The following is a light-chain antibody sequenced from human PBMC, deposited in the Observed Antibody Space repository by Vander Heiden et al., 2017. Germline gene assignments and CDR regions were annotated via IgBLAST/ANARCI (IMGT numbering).Light chain of an antibody. CDR3: QSYDSDLGARV. CDR1: SSNIGADYE. J-gene: IGLJ3*02. Sequence: QSVLTQPPSVSGAPGQTVTISCTGSSSNIGADYEVHWYQQFPGTAPKLLINANDKRPSGVPDRFSGSKSGSSASLAITGLQAEDEADYFCQSYDSDLGARVFGGGTKVTVL. CDR2: AND. V-gene: IGLV1-40*01.